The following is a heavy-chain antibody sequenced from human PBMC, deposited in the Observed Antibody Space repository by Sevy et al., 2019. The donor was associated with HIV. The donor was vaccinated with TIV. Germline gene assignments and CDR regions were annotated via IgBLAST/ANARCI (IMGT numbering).Heavy chain of an antibody. J-gene: IGHJ6*02. CDR1: GFTFSSYA. Sequence: GGSLRLSCAASGFTFSSYAMHRVRQAPGKGLEWVAVISYDGSNKYYADSVKGRFTISRDNSKNTLYLQMNSLRAEDTAVYYCTRPMTQFYYYGMDVWGQGTTVTVSS. V-gene: IGHV3-30-3*01. CDR2: ISYDGSNK. D-gene: IGHD2-21*02. CDR3: TRPMTQFYYYGMDV.